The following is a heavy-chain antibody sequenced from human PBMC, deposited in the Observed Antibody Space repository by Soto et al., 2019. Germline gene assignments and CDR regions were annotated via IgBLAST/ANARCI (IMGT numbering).Heavy chain of an antibody. V-gene: IGHV4-59*01. CDR3: AGLRGLRGSPIDF. CDR2: ISYRGNN. J-gene: IGHJ4*02. D-gene: IGHD2-15*01. Sequence: QVQLQEAGPGLVKPSEILSLTCTVSGDSIISGYWRWIRQPPGKGLEWIGYISYRGNNNYNPSLKCSVSMSVDTPNNQVSLKPSSVTTADTVVYNCAGLRGLRGSPIDFWGQGTLVTVSS. CDR1: GDSIISGY.